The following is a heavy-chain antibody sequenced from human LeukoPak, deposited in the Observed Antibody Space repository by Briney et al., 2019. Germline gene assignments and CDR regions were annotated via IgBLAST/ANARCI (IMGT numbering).Heavy chain of an antibody. CDR3: ARARKGLHYYYGMDV. CDR2: INHSGST. V-gene: IGHV4-34*01. CDR1: GGSFSGYY. Sequence: SETLSLTCAVYGGSFSGYYWSWIRQPPGKGLEWIGEINHSGSTNYNPSLKSRVTISVETSKNQFSLKLSSVTAADTAVYYCARARKGLHYYYGMDVWGQGTTVTVSS. J-gene: IGHJ6*02.